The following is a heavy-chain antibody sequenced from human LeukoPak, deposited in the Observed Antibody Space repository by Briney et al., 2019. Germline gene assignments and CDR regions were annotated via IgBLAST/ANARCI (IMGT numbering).Heavy chain of an antibody. Sequence: GGSLRLSCAASGFTFSTYAMTWVRQAPGKGLEWFSGISTSGDRTYYADSVKGRFTISRDNSKNTLYLQMNSLRAEDTAEYYCARSAVGTSCCTAVDYWGQGTLVTVSS. CDR1: GFTFSTYA. D-gene: IGHD1-26*01. CDR2: ISTSGDRT. CDR3: ARSAVGTSCCTAVDY. J-gene: IGHJ4*02. V-gene: IGHV3-23*01.